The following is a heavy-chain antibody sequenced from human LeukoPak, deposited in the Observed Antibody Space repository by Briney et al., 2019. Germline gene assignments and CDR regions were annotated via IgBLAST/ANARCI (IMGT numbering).Heavy chain of an antibody. V-gene: IGHV4-59*01. CDR1: GGSLSSYY. Sequence: PSETLSLTCTVSGGSLSSYYWSWIRQPPGKGLEWIGYIYYSGSTNYNPSLKSRVTISVDTSKNQFSLKLGSVTAADKAVYYCASGVWDYFDYWGQGTLVTVSS. CDR3: ASGVWDYFDY. CDR2: IYYSGST. D-gene: IGHD2-8*01. J-gene: IGHJ4*02.